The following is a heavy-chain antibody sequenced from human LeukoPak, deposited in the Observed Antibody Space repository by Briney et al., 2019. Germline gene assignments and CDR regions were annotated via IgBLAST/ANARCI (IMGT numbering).Heavy chain of an antibody. CDR2: IYYSGTT. CDR1: GGSISTSRYY. Sequence: SETLSLTCTVAGGSISTSRYYWGWIRQPPGKGLEWIGIIYYSGTTYYNQSLKSRVTISVDTSKNRFSLKLSSVTAADTAVYYCARDRYSGYDGFGAFDIWGQGTMVTVSS. J-gene: IGHJ3*02. CDR3: ARDRYSGYDGFGAFDI. D-gene: IGHD5-12*01. V-gene: IGHV4-39*07.